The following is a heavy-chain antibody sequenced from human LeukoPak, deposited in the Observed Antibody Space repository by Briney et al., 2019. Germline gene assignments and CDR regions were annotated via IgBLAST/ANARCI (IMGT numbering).Heavy chain of an antibody. J-gene: IGHJ6*03. V-gene: IGHV1-2*06. CDR3: ARGGSANYMDV. CDR1: GYTFTGYY. Sequence: GASVKVSCKASGYTFTGYYMHWVRQAPGQGLEWMGRINPNSGGTNYAQKFQGRVTMTRETSISTAYMALSRLRYDDRAVYYCARGGSANYMDVWGKGTPVTVSS. CDR2: INPNSGGT. D-gene: IGHD4/OR15-4a*01.